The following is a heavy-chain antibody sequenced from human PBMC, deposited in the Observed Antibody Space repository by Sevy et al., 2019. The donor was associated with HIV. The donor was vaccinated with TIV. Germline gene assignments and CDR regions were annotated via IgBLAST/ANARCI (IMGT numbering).Heavy chain of an antibody. CDR2: ISSSTSTI. D-gene: IGHD6-19*01. CDR1: GFTFSSYS. J-gene: IGHJ6*02. CDR3: ARDGWQWLALTYYYGMDV. V-gene: IGHV3-48*02. Sequence: LTCAASGFTFSSYSMNWVRQAPGKGLECVSYISSSTSTIYYAVSVKGRFTISRDNAKNSLYLQMNSLRDEDTAVHYCARDGWQWLALTYYYGMDVWGQGTTVTVSS.